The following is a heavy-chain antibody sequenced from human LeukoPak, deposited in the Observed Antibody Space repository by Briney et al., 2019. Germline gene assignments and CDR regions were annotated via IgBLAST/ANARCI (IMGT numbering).Heavy chain of an antibody. J-gene: IGHJ4*02. D-gene: IGHD6-19*01. Sequence: GGSLRLSCVASGFTFNNYAMHWVRQAPGKGLEWVAVISYDGSNKYYADSVKGRFTISRDNSKNTLYLQMNSLRAEDTAVYYCASEIAVAVNGGYFDYWGQGTLVTVSS. CDR2: ISYDGSNK. CDR1: GFTFNNYA. V-gene: IGHV3-30*03. CDR3: ASEIAVAVNGGYFDY.